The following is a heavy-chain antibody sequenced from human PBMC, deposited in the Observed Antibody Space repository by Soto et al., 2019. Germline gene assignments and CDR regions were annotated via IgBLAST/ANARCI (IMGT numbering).Heavy chain of an antibody. J-gene: IGHJ5*02. CDR1: GYTFTGYF. CDR2: INPYSGGA. D-gene: IGHD3-10*01. V-gene: IGHV1-2*02. CDR3: ARVIRGAYYNSPLDT. Sequence: ASVKVSCKASGYTFTGYFMHWVRQAPGQGLEWMGWINPYSGGADYAQSFQGRVTMTRDTSISTVYMELSRLRFDDTAVYYCARVIRGAYYNSPLDTCVQGTVVTVSS.